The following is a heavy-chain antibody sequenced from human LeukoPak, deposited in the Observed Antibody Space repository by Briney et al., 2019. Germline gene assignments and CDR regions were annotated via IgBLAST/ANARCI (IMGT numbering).Heavy chain of an antibody. D-gene: IGHD6-13*01. CDR2: IYYSGST. CDR3: ARHNGSRRPKGYYYGMDV. CDR1: GGSISSYY. V-gene: IGHV4-59*08. J-gene: IGHJ6*02. Sequence: PSETLSLTCTVSGGSISSYYWSWIRQPQGKGLEWIGYIYYSGSTNYNPSLKSRVTISVDTSKNQFSLKLSSVTAADTAVYYCARHNGSRRPKGYYYGMDVWGQGTTVTVSS.